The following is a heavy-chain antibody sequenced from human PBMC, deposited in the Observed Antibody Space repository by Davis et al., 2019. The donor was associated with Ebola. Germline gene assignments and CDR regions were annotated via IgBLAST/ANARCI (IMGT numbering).Heavy chain of an antibody. CDR3: ARGYSGWFDP. V-gene: IGHV4-34*01. Sequence: MPSETLSLTCAVYGGSFSDYYWSWIRQPPGKGLEWIGEINDSGNTNYNPSLKSRVTISVDTSKNQFSLKLSSVTAADTAVYYCARGYSGWFDPWGQGTLVTVSS. D-gene: IGHD1-26*01. CDR1: GGSFSDYY. CDR2: INDSGNT. J-gene: IGHJ5*02.